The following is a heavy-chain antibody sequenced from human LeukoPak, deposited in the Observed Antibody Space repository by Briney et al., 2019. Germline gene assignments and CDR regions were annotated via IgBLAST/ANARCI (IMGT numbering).Heavy chain of an antibody. CDR3: AREVFSNYRGGFDI. D-gene: IGHD4-11*01. V-gene: IGHV4-59*01. Sequence: SETLSLTCSVSGGSISPYNWSWIRQPPGKGLEWIGYISYSGNTNSNPSLKSRVTISVDTSKNQFSLKLSSVTAADTAVYYCAREVFSNYRGGFDIWGQGTLVTVSS. CDR2: ISYSGNT. CDR1: GGSISPYN. J-gene: IGHJ3*02.